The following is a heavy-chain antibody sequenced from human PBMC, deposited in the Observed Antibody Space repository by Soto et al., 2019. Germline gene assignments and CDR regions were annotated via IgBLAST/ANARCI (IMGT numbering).Heavy chain of an antibody. CDR2: INPNGGST. CDR3: ARGLAAGDY. D-gene: IGHD6-13*01. CDR1: GYTFTNYY. Sequence: QVQLVQSGAEVKKPGASVKLSCKASGYTFTNYYIHWVRQAPGQGLEWMAIINPNGGSTNYAQKFQGRVTLTRDTSTSTVYMDLSSLKSEDTAVYYCARGLAAGDYRGQGTLVTVSS. J-gene: IGHJ4*02. V-gene: IGHV1-46*01.